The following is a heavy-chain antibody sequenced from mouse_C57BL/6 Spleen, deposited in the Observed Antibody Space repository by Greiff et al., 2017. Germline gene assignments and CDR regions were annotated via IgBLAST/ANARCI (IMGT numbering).Heavy chain of an antibody. J-gene: IGHJ2*01. V-gene: IGHV1-15*01. CDR2: IDPETGGT. CDR3: TKSSYYGSNYFDY. CDR1: GYTFTDYE. D-gene: IGHD1-1*01. Sequence: VQWVESGAELVRPGASVTLSCKASGYTFTDYEMHWVKQTPVHGLEWIGAIDPETGGTAYNQKFKGKAILTADKSSSTAYMELRSLTSEDSAVYYCTKSSYYGSNYFDYWGQGTTLTVSS.